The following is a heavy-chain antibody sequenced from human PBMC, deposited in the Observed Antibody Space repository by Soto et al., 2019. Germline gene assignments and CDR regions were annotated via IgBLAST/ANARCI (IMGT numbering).Heavy chain of an antibody. Sequence: QVQLVESGGGLVKPGGSLRLSCSASGFTFSEDYMSWVRQVPGKGLEWVSYISHSGSTTDYADSVKGRFTISRDNVNNSLFLQMNSLRADDTAVYYCAKGYEVSPPVASGWYSNYFYGVDVWGRGTTVTVSS. V-gene: IGHV3-11*01. CDR2: ISHSGSTT. CDR1: GFTFSEDY. CDR3: AKGYEVSPPVASGWYSNYFYGVDV. J-gene: IGHJ6*02. D-gene: IGHD6-19*01.